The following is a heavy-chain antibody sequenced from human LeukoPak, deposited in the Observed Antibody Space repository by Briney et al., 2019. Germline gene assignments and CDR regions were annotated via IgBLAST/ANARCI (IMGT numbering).Heavy chain of an antibody. V-gene: IGHV1-18*01. D-gene: IGHD3-3*01. Sequence: GASVKVSCKASGYTFTSYGISWVRQAPGQGLEWMGWISAYNGNTNYAQKLQGRVTMTTDTSTSTAYMELRSLRSDDAAVYYCARYDFWSGSRPFDYWGQGTLVTVSS. CDR3: ARYDFWSGSRPFDY. CDR2: ISAYNGNT. J-gene: IGHJ4*02. CDR1: GYTFTSYG.